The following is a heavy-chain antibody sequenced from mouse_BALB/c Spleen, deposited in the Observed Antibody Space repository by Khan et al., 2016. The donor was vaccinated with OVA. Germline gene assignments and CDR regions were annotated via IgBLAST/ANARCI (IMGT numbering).Heavy chain of an antibody. Sequence: VQLKESGGGLVQPGGSRKLSCAASGFTFSSFGMHWVRQAPKKGLEWVAYMSSGSSTIYYVDTVKGRFTISRDNPKKTLFLQMNSLRSQETAMYYCARSGGNFHWYFDVWGSGTSVTVSS. CDR1: GFTFSSFG. D-gene: IGHD2-1*01. J-gene: IGHJ1*01. CDR2: MSSGSSTI. CDR3: ARSGGNFHWYFDV. V-gene: IGHV5-17*02.